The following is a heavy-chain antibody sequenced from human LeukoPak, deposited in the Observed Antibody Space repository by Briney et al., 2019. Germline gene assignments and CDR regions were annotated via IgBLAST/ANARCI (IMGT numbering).Heavy chain of an antibody. Sequence: SETLSLTCAVYGGSFSGYYWNWIRQPPGKGLEWIGEINTSGSTNYNPSLKSRLTISVDKSKNQFSLKLSSVTAADTAVYYCARVDTALDYWGQGTLVTVSS. J-gene: IGHJ4*02. CDR3: ARVDTALDY. CDR2: INTSGST. CDR1: GGSFSGYY. D-gene: IGHD5-18*01. V-gene: IGHV4-34*01.